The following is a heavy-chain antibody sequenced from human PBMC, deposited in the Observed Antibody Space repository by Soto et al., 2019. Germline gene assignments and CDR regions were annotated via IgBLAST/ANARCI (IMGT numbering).Heavy chain of an antibody. CDR3: ARESGGATATLDYYYFDMDV. D-gene: IGHD5-12*01. CDR2: INPNGGVT. V-gene: IGHV1-2*04. CDR1: GDSFNDYY. J-gene: IGHJ6*03. Sequence: QVQLVQSGAEVRKPGASVTVSCRSSGDSFNDYYIHWVRQAPGQGFEWMGWINPNGGVTKYAQKFQGWVSMARDTSSRTVYMQLSRLRSDDTAAYYCARESGGATATLDYYYFDMDVWGTGTTVTVSS.